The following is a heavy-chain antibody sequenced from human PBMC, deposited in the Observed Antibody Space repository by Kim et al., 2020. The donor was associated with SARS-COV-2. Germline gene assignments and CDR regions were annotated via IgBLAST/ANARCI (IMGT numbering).Heavy chain of an antibody. V-gene: IGHV3-30*02. J-gene: IGHJ2*01. D-gene: IGHD3-9*01. CDR3: AKVLRYFDWTRDWYFDL. Sequence: VKGRFTISRDNYKNTLYLQMNSLRAEDTAVYYCAKVLRYFDWTRDWYFDLWGRGTLVTVSS.